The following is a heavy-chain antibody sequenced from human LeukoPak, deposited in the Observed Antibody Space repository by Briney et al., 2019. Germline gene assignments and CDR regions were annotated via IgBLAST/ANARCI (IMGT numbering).Heavy chain of an antibody. CDR2: ISSSGTI. J-gene: IGHJ4*02. Sequence: GGSLRLSCAASGFIFSNCNMNWVRQAPGKGLEWLSYISSSGTIYYADSVKGRFTISRDNAKNSLYLQMDSLRDEDTAVYYCARGGWEPRPFDYWGQGTLVTVSS. D-gene: IGHD1-26*01. CDR3: ARGGWEPRPFDY. CDR1: GFIFSNCN. V-gene: IGHV3-48*02.